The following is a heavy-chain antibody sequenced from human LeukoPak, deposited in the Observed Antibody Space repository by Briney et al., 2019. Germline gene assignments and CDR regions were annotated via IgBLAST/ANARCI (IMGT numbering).Heavy chain of an antibody. Sequence: PGGSLRLSCAASGFTFGGYWMHWARQAPGKGLVWVSRINSDGGRTIYADSVKGRFTVSRDNAKNTLYPQMNSLRAEDTAVYYCARVGAIVARLPHYDYWGQGTLVTVSS. V-gene: IGHV3-74*01. CDR3: ARVGAIVARLPHYDY. CDR2: INSDGGRT. CDR1: GFTFGGYW. J-gene: IGHJ4*02. D-gene: IGHD5-12*01.